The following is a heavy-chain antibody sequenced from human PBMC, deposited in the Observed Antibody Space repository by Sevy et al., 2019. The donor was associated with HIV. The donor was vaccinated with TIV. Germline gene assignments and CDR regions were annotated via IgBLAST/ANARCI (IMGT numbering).Heavy chain of an antibody. J-gene: IGHJ4*02. V-gene: IGHV4-59*01. D-gene: IGHD3-10*01. CDR3: ARMGSYYYGSGTRIDY. CDR1: GGSISSYY. CDR2: IYYSGST. Sequence: SETLSLTCTVSGGSISSYYWSWIRQPPGKGLEWIGYIYYSGSTNYNPSLKSRVTISVDTSKNQFSLKLSSMTAADTAVYYCARMGSYYYGSGTRIDYWGQGTLVTVS.